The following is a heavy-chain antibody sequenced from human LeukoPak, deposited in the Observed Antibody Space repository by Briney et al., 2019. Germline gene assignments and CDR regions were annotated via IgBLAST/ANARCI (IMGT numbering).Heavy chain of an antibody. V-gene: IGHV4-34*01. CDR1: GGSFSGYY. CDR2: INHSGST. D-gene: IGHD2-2*01. J-gene: IGHJ6*03. CDR3: ARVRDCSSTSCSRYSYYYYYYMNV. Sequence: SETLSLTCAVYGGSFSGYYWSWIRQPPGKGLEWIGEINHSGSTNYNPSLKSRVTISVDTSKNQFSLKLSSVTAADTAVYYCARVRDCSSTSCSRYSYYYYYYMNVWGKGTTVTVXS.